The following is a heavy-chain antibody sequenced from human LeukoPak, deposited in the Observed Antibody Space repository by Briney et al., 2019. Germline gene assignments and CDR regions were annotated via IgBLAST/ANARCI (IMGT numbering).Heavy chain of an antibody. CDR2: INWNGGST. J-gene: IGHJ4*02. Sequence: LSGGTLRLSCAASGFTFDDYGMSWVRHAPGKGLEWVSGINWNGGSTGYADSVKGRFTISRDNAKNSLYLQMNSLRAEDTALYYCARAGGGYGDYFNYWGQGTLVTVSS. V-gene: IGHV3-20*04. CDR3: ARAGGGYGDYFNY. CDR1: GFTFDDYG. D-gene: IGHD3-16*01.